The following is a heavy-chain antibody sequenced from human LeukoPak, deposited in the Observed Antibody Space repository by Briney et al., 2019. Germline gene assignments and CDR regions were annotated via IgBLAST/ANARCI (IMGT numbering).Heavy chain of an antibody. J-gene: IGHJ3*02. CDR3: ARDGYYDSSGHDAFDI. D-gene: IGHD3-22*01. V-gene: IGHV3-7*01. CDR2: IKQDGSEK. Sequence: GGSLRLSCAASGFTFSSYWMSWVRQAPGKGLEWVANIKQDGSEKYYVDSVKGRFTISRDNAKNSLYLQMNSLRAEDTAVYYCARDGYYDSSGHDAFDIWGQGTMVTVSS. CDR1: GFTFSSYW.